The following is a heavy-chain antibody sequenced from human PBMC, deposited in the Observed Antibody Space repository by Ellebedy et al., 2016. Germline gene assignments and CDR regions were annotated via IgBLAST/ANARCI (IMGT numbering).Heavy chain of an antibody. V-gene: IGHV3-43*01. CDR3: AKDIEGSSWYGFDY. Sequence: GESLKISCAASGFTFDDYTMHWVRQAPGKGLEWVSLISWDGGSTYYGDSVKGRFTISRDNSKNSLYLQMNSLRTEDTALYYCAKDIEGSSWYGFDYWGQGTLVTVSS. J-gene: IGHJ4*02. CDR1: GFTFDDYT. CDR2: ISWDGGST. D-gene: IGHD6-13*01.